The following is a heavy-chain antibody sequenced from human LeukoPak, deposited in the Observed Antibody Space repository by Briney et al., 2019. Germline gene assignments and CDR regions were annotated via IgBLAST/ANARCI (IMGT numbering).Heavy chain of an antibody. J-gene: IGHJ5*02. D-gene: IGHD5-24*01. V-gene: IGHV3-7*01. CDR2: IKQDGREK. CDR3: ARGTELATMGSWFDP. Sequence: GGSLRLSCAASGFTFSNYWMSWVRQAPGKGLEWVANIKQDGREKYYVDSVKGRFTISRDNAKNSLYLQMNSLRAEDTAVYSCARGTELATMGSWFDPWGQGTLVTVSS. CDR1: GFTFSNYW.